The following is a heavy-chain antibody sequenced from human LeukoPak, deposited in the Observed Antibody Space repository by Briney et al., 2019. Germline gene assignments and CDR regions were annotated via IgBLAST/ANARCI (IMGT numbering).Heavy chain of an antibody. CDR1: GGSISSYY. CDR3: ARGADYGGNPPFYFDY. Sequence: SETLSLTCTVSGGSISSYYWGWIRQPPGRGLEWIGSFYYTTPTYYNPSLKSRVSISVDRSKNQFSLKLTSVTAADTAVYYCARGADYGGNPPFYFDYWGQGTLVTVSS. D-gene: IGHD4-23*01. CDR2: FYYTTPT. J-gene: IGHJ4*02. V-gene: IGHV4-39*07.